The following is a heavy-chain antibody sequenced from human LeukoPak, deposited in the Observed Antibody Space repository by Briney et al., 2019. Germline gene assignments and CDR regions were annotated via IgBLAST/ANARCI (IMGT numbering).Heavy chain of an antibody. D-gene: IGHD6-13*01. CDR3: ARIIRKSISWYFDY. Sequence: PSQTLSLTCTVSGGSISSGDFYWSWIRQPPGKGLEWIGYIYYSGSTNYNPSLKSRVTISVDTSKNQFSLKLSSVTAADTAVYYCARIIRKSISWYFDYWGQGTLVTVSS. J-gene: IGHJ4*02. CDR2: IYYSGST. V-gene: IGHV4-30-4*01. CDR1: GGSISSGDFY.